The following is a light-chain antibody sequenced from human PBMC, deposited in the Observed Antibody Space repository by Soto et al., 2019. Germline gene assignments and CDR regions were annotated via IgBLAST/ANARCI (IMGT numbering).Light chain of an antibody. CDR3: QQLHTYPYT. CDR2: TAS. J-gene: IGKJ2*01. V-gene: IGKV1-9*01. Sequence: IHLTQSPSFLSASVGDRVTITCRASQGISNFLAWYQQKPGKVPELLIYTASTLRSGVPSRFGGSGSGTEFTLTISSLQPEDFATFYCQQLHTYPYTFGQGTRLDI. CDR1: QGISNF.